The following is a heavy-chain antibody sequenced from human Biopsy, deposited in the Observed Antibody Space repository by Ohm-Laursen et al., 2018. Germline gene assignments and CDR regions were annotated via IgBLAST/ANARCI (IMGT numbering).Heavy chain of an antibody. CDR3: ATKLTGYFHH. V-gene: IGHV1-69*13. Sequence: VKISCKAPGGTFSNYGVNWVRQAPGQGLEWLGGNIPILGTGNYAQKFQDRVTVAADTSTSTATMELRSLRSDDTAVYYCATKLTGYFHHWGQGTLVTVSS. D-gene: IGHD3-9*01. CDR2: NIPILGTG. J-gene: IGHJ1*01. CDR1: GGTFSNYG.